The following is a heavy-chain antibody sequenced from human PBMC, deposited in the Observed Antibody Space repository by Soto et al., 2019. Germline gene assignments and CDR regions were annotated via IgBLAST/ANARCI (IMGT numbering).Heavy chain of an antibody. CDR3: VRGYYTMDV. D-gene: IGHD3-22*01. V-gene: IGHV3-30-3*01. CDR2: VSKEGITR. CDR1: GFTFSDYS. J-gene: IGHJ6*02. Sequence: QVQLVESGGGVVQPGRSLRLSCAASGFTFSDYSMNWVRQAPGKGLEWEALVSKEGITRSYADSVRGRFTISRDNSKNTLGLQVTSLRPEDTASYYCVRGYYTMDVWGQGTTVIVSS.